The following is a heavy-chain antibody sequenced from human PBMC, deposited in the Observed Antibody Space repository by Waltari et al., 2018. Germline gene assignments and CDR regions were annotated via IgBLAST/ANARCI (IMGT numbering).Heavy chain of an antibody. CDR1: GFTFSTYD. V-gene: IGHV3-48*03. Sequence: EVQLVESGGGLVQPGGSLRLSCAASGFTFSTYDMNWVRQAPGKGLEWVSYISSSGSTIYYADSVKGRFTISRDNAKDSLYLQMNSLRAEDTAVYYCARDAMVRGVIANYYYYGMDVWGQGTTVTVSS. CDR2: ISSSGSTI. J-gene: IGHJ6*02. CDR3: ARDAMVRGVIANYYYYGMDV. D-gene: IGHD3-10*01.